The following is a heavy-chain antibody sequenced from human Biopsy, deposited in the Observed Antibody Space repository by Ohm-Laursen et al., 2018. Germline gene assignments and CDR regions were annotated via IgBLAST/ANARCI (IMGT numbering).Heavy chain of an antibody. J-gene: IGHJ4*02. CDR1: GYSFTSYY. CDR2: INPSGSTT. D-gene: IGHD6-19*01. CDR3: ARNTGWYGDLYYFDY. Sequence: ASVKVSCKVSGYSFTSYYMHWVRQAPGQGLEWMGRINPSGSTTSYPQIFQGRVTMTRDTSKSTVYMELSSLRSANTAVYFCARNTGWYGDLYYFDYWGQGTLVTVSS. V-gene: IGHV1-46*01.